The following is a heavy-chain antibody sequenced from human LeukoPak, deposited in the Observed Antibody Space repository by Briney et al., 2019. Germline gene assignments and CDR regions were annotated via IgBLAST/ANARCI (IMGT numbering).Heavy chain of an antibody. CDR1: GFTFSSYR. CDR3: TRDSGYEFDY. CDR2: IRSDTSTK. Sequence: GGSLRLSCAASGFTFSSYRINWIRQAPGKGLEWVSYIRSDTSTKYYADSVKGRFTISRDNAKNSVYLQMNSLRAEDTAVYYCTRDSGYEFDYWGQGTLVTVSS. D-gene: IGHD5-12*01. V-gene: IGHV3-48*04. J-gene: IGHJ4*02.